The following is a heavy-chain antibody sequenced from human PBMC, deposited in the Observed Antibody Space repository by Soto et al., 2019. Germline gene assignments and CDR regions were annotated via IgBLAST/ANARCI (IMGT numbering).Heavy chain of an antibody. D-gene: IGHD2-21*02. CDR3: AIKVYTVVTQFDY. J-gene: IGHJ4*02. CDR2: ISKRGDVM. Sequence: EVQLVESGGGLVQPGGSLRVSCEASRFTFSSYAMNRVRPTPGKGLELVSHISKRGDVMYYADPVKGRFTISRDNAESSLHLQLNGLTVDDTAVYYFAIKVYTVVTQFDYWGQAALVTVSS. V-gene: IGHV3-48*01. CDR1: RFTFSSYA.